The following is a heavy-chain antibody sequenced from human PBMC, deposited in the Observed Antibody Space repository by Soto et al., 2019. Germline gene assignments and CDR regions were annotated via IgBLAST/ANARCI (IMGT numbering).Heavy chain of an antibody. J-gene: IGHJ4*02. CDR2: MNPNSGNT. V-gene: IGHV1-8*01. CDR1: GYTFTSYY. D-gene: IGHD2-15*01. CDR3: ARARIRGVVVVAALF. Sequence: ASVNVSCKSSGYTFTSYYINWVRQATGQGLEWMGWMNPNSGNTGYAQKFQGRVTMTRNTSISTAYMELSSLRSEDTAVYYCARARIRGVVVVAALFWGQGTLVTVSS.